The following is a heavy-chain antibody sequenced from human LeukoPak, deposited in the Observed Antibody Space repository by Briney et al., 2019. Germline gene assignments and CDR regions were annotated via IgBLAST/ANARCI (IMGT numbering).Heavy chain of an antibody. J-gene: IGHJ4*02. Sequence: SETLSLTCTVSGGSISSGSYYWNWIRQPAGKGLEWIGRIYTSGSTNYNPSLKSRITISVDPSKTQFSLKLSSVTAADTAVYYCARRAGAYSHPYDYWGQGTLVTVSS. D-gene: IGHD4/OR15-4a*01. CDR1: GGSISSGSYY. V-gene: IGHV4-61*02. CDR2: IYTSGST. CDR3: ARRAGAYSHPYDY.